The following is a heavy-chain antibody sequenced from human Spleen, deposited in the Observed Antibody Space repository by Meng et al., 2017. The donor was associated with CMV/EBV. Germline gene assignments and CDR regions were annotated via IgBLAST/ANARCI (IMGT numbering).Heavy chain of an antibody. Sequence: FSSYTVSWVRQAPGQGPEWMGRIIPILGLPNYAQKFQGRVTITADKSTSTAYMELSSLRLEDTAVYYCARGPEYRSSADYHYYGMDVWGQGTMVTVSS. CDR2: IIPILGLP. D-gene: IGHD6-6*01. J-gene: IGHJ6*02. V-gene: IGHV1-69*02. CDR3: ARGPEYRSSADYHYYGMDV. CDR1: FSSYT.